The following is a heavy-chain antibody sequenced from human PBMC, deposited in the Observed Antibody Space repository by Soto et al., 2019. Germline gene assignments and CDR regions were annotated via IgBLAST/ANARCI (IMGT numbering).Heavy chain of an antibody. CDR2: IYWNDDK. CDR1: GFSLSTSGVG. Sequence: SGPTLVNPTQTLTLTCTFSGFSLSTSGVGVGWIRQPPGKALEWLALIYWNDDKRYSPSLKSRLTITKDTSKNQVVLTMTNMDPVDTATYYCAHRNVAVAGTGFDPWGQGTLVTVSS. D-gene: IGHD6-19*01. V-gene: IGHV2-5*01. CDR3: AHRNVAVAGTGFDP. J-gene: IGHJ5*02.